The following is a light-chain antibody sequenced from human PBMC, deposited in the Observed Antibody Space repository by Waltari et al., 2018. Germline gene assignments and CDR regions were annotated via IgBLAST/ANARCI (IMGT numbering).Light chain of an antibody. J-gene: IGLJ1*01. CDR2: DVN. CDR3: SSYVSRN. V-gene: IGLV2-14*03. Sequence: HSALSQPASVHGSPGESVTISCTGIISDIDHYKSVSLYHQHPGKAPKLIIYDVNVRHSRVSNRFSVSKSGNTASLTISGLQADDEADYYCSSYVSRNFGSGTKVTVL. CDR1: ISDIDHYKS.